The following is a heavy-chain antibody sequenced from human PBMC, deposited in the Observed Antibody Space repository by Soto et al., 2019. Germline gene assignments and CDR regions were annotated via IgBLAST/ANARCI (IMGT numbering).Heavy chain of an antibody. CDR2: FYYTGGT. CDR1: GASISSSRSY. CDR3: ASPRQGNYDFLSGYYALDY. V-gene: IGHV4-39*01. D-gene: IGHD3-3*01. J-gene: IGHJ4*02. Sequence: SEILSLTCTVSGASISSSRSYWGWVRQPPGKGLEWIVSFYYTGGTYSTYYNPSLKSRVTISVDTFKSQFSLDLRSVTAADTAVYYCASPRQGNYDFLSGYYALDYWGQGTLVTVSS.